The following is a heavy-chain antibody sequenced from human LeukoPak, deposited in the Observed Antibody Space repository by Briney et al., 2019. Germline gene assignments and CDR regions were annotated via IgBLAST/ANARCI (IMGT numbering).Heavy chain of an antibody. CDR2: ISGSGGNT. CDR1: GFTFSSYA. CDR3: TTPLLLWFGPHVDYGMDV. J-gene: IGHJ6*02. Sequence: PGGSLRLSCAASGFTFSSYAMSWVRQAPGKGLEWVSAISGSGGNTYYTDSVKGRFTISRDNSKNTLYLQMNSLKTEDTAVYYCTTPLLLWFGPHVDYGMDVWGQGTTVTVSS. D-gene: IGHD3-10*01. V-gene: IGHV3-23*01.